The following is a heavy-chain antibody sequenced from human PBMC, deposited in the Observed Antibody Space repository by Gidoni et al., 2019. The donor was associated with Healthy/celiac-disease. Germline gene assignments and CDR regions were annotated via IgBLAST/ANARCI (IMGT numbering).Heavy chain of an antibody. Sequence: QVQLVQSGAEVKKPGASVKVSCKASGYTFTSYGISWVRQAPGQGLEWMGWISAYNGNTNYAQKLQGRVTMTTDTSTSTANMELRSLRSDDTAVYYCARDLSTGYSTQRYPDYWGQGTLVTVSS. CDR3: ARDLSTGYSTQRYPDY. CDR1: GYTFTSYG. CDR2: ISAYNGNT. D-gene: IGHD6-13*01. J-gene: IGHJ4*02. V-gene: IGHV1-18*01.